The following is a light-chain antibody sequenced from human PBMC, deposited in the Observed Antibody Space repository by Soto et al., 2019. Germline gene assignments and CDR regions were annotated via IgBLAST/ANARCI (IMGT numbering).Light chain of an antibody. J-gene: IGLJ3*02. CDR2: DVS. CDR3: CSYAGTYTLWV. CDR1: SSDVGGYNF. V-gene: IGLV2-11*01. Sequence: QSVLTQPRSVSGSPGQSVAISCAGTSSDVGGYNFDSWYQQYPGKAPKLIIYDVSKRPSGVPDRFSGSKSGNTASLTISGLQAEDEADYYCCSYAGTYTLWVFGGGTKLTVL.